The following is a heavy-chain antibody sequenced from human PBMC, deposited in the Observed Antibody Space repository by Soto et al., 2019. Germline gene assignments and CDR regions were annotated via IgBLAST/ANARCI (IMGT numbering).Heavy chain of an antibody. V-gene: IGHV1-58*01. J-gene: IGHJ3*02. D-gene: IGHD3-10*01. CDR2: IVVGSGNT. CDR3: AAEVDYYGSGSPDAFDI. CDR1: GFTFTSSA. Sequence: QMQLVQSGPEVKKPGTSVKVSCKASGFTFTSSAVQWVRQARGQRLEWIGWIVVGSGNTNNEQKFQERVTITRDMSTSTAYMELSSLRSEDTAVYYCAAEVDYYGSGSPDAFDIWGQGTMVTVSS.